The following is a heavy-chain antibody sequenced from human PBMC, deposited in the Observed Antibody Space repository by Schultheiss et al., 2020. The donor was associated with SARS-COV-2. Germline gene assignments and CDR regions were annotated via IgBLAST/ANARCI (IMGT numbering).Heavy chain of an antibody. CDR1: GFTFNSYE. CDR3: ARDQSNDFWSGYIRGYYYYGMDV. Sequence: SCAASGFTFNSYEMNWVRQAPGKGLEWVSYISNSGNSIYYADSVKGRFTISRDNAKNSLYLQMNSLRAEDTAVYYCARDQSNDFWSGYIRGYYYYGMDVWGQGTTVTVSS. D-gene: IGHD3-3*01. J-gene: IGHJ6*02. CDR2: ISNSGNSI. V-gene: IGHV3-48*03.